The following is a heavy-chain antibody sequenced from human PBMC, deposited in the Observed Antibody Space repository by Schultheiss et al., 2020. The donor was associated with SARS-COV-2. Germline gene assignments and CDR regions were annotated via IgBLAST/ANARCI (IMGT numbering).Heavy chain of an antibody. J-gene: IGHJ4*02. CDR1: GASVSSGSYY. Sequence: SETLSLTCTVSGASVSSGSYYWSWIRQPPGKGLEWIGSIYYSGSTNYNPSLKSRVTISVDSSKNQVSLTLRSVTVADTAVYYCVRDIDLPGNTIYFNYWGQGVLITVAS. CDR2: IYYSGST. CDR3: VRDIDLPGNTIYFNY. D-gene: IGHD3-9*01. V-gene: IGHV4-61*01.